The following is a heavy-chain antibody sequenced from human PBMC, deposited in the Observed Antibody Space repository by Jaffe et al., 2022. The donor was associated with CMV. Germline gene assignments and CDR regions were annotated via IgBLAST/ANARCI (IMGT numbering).Heavy chain of an antibody. CDR2: ISSSSSYI. V-gene: IGHV3-21*01. CDR1: GFTFSSYS. J-gene: IGHJ4*02. D-gene: IGHD6-6*01. Sequence: EVQLVESGGGLVKPGGSLRLSCAASGFTFSSYSMNWVRQAPGKGLEWVSSISSSSSYIYYADSVKGRFTISRDNAKNSLYLQMNSLRAEDTAVYYCARVIAARPDYFDYWGQGTLVTVSS. CDR3: ARVIAARPDYFDY.